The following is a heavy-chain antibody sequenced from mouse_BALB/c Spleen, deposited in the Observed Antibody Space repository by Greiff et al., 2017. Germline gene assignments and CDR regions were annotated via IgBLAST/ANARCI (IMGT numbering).Heavy chain of an antibody. CDR1: GYSITSDYA. Sequence: VQLKESGPGLVKPSQSLSLTCTVTGYSITSDYAWNWIRQFPGNKLEWMGYISYSGSTSYNPSLKSRISITRDTSKNQFFLQLNSVTTEDTATYYCARFYDGYYEAMDYWGQGTSVTVSS. CDR2: ISYSGST. CDR3: ARFYDGYYEAMDY. V-gene: IGHV3-2*02. D-gene: IGHD2-3*01. J-gene: IGHJ4*01.